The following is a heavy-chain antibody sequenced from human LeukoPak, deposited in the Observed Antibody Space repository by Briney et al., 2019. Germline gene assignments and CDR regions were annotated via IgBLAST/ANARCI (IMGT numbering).Heavy chain of an antibody. V-gene: IGHV4-38-2*02. CDR3: ARVSHPLVGATLESPLGY. CDR2: IYHSGST. CDR1: GGSISSGYY. J-gene: IGHJ4*02. Sequence: SETLSLTCTVSGGSISSGYYWGWIRQPPGKGLEWIGSIYHSGSTYYNPSLKSRVTISVDTSKNQFSLKLSSVTAADTAVYYCARVSHPLVGATLESPLGYWGQGTLVTVSS. D-gene: IGHD1-26*01.